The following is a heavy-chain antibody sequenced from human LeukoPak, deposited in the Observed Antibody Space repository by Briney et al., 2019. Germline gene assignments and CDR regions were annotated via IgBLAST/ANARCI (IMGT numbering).Heavy chain of an antibody. Sequence: GSVKVSCKASGYTFTGYYMHWVRQAPGQGLEWMGWINPNSGGTNYAQKFQGRVTMTRDTSSSTAYMELGRLRSDDTAVYYCARDHSYYDSGSYSNVDYWGQGTLVTVSS. V-gene: IGHV1-2*02. J-gene: IGHJ4*02. D-gene: IGHD3-10*01. CDR1: GYTFTGYY. CDR2: INPNSGGT. CDR3: ARDHSYYDSGSYSNVDY.